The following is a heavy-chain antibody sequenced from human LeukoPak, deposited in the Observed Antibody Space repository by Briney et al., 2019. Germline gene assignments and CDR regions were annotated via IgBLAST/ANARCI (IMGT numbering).Heavy chain of an antibody. V-gene: IGHV1-69*04. CDR2: IIPILGIA. D-gene: IGHD3-10*01. CDR3: ARDRSGSRNDAFDI. J-gene: IGHJ3*02. CDR1: GGTFSSYA. Sequence: VASVTVSCKASGGTFSSYAISWVRQAPGQGLEWMGRIIPILGIANYAQKFQGRVTITADRSTSTAYMELSSLRSEDPAVYYCARDRSGSRNDAFDIWGQGTMVTVSS.